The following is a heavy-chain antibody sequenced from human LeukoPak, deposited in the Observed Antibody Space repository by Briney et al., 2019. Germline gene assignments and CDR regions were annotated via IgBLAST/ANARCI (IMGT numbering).Heavy chain of an antibody. V-gene: IGHV3-33*01. CDR1: GFTFSSYG. CDR2: IWYDGSNK. Sequence: GGSLRLSSAASGFTFSSYGMHWVRQAPGKGLEWVAVIWYDGSNKYYADSVKGRFTISRDNSKNTLYLQMNSLRAEDTAVYYCAREKAAAGVPAHNWFDPWGQGTLVTVSS. J-gene: IGHJ5*02. CDR3: AREKAAAGVPAHNWFDP. D-gene: IGHD6-13*01.